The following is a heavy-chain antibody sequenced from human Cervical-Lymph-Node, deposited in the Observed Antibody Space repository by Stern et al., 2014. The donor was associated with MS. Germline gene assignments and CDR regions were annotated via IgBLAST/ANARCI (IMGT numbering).Heavy chain of an antibody. CDR2: ISAYNGNT. V-gene: IGHV1-18*01. D-gene: IGHD5-24*01. CDR1: GYTFTSLG. CDR3: ASGSLEGFDP. J-gene: IGHJ5*02. Sequence: QVQLVKSGAEVKKPWASMKVSCKASGYTFTSLGLSWVRLAPGQGLACMGWISAYNGNTNHSQKFPGRVTLTTEASTNTAYMELRSLTSDDTAVYFCASGSLEGFDPWGQGTLVTVSS.